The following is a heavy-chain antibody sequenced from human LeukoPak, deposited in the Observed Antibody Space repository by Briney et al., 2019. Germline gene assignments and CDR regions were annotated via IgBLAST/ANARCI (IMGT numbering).Heavy chain of an antibody. V-gene: IGHV4-31*03. CDR3: ARAIAARSVSDAFDI. D-gene: IGHD6-6*01. CDR1: GGSISSGGYY. J-gene: IGHJ3*02. Sequence: SQTLSLTCTVSGGSISSGGYYWSWIRQHPGKGLEWIGYIYYSGSTYYNPSLKSRVTISVDTSKNQFSLKLSSVTAADTAVYYCARAIAARSVSDAFDIWGQGTMVTVSS. CDR2: IYYSGST.